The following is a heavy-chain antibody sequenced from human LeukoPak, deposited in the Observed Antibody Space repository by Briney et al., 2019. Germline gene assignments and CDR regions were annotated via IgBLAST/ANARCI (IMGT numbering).Heavy chain of an antibody. D-gene: IGHD3-10*01. CDR3: GSWGVNPGLDR. Sequence: PGGSLRLSCAASGFTFSNNWMGWVRQAPGKGLEWVANIRPDGSDKYYVDSVRGRFTISRDNAQNSLNLQMNSLRAEDSAVYYCGSWGVNPGLDRWGQGTLVIVSS. V-gene: IGHV3-7*01. CDR1: GFTFSNNW. CDR2: IRPDGSDK. J-gene: IGHJ5*02.